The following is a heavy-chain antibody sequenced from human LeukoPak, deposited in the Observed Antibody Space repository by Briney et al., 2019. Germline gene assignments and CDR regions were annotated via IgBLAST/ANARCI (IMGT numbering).Heavy chain of an antibody. J-gene: IGHJ3*02. V-gene: IGHV3-30*18. CDR3: AKDTSPGSSDAFDI. Sequence: GGSLRLSCAASGFTFSSYGMHWVRQAPGKGLEWVAVISYDGSNKYYADSVKGRFTISRDNSKNTLYLQMNSLRAEDTALYYCAKDTSPGSSDAFDIWGQGTMVTVSS. CDR1: GFTFSSYG. D-gene: IGHD1-26*01. CDR2: ISYDGSNK.